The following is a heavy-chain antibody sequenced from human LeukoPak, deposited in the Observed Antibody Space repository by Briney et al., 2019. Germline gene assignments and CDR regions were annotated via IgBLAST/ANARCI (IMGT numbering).Heavy chain of an antibody. Sequence: GGSLRLSCAAPGFTFSSYWMSWVRQAPGKGLEWVANIKQDGSEKYYVDSVKGRFTISRDNAKNSLYLQMNSLRAEDTAVYYCARDLNWNPLGDWGQGTLVTVSS. J-gene: IGHJ4*02. CDR1: GFTFSSYW. CDR3: ARDLNWNPLGD. D-gene: IGHD1-1*01. V-gene: IGHV3-7*01. CDR2: IKQDGSEK.